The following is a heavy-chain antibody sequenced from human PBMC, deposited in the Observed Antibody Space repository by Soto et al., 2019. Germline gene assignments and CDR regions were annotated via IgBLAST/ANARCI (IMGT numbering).Heavy chain of an antibody. CDR1: GGTFSSYA. Sequence: SVKVSCKASGGTFSSYAISWVRQAPGQGLEWMGGIIPIFGTANYAQKFQGRVTITTDESTSTAYMELSSLRSEDTAVYYCARDSGTTAPGKPPDWFDPWGQGTLVTVS. D-gene: IGHD1-7*01. CDR2: IIPIFGTA. V-gene: IGHV1-69*05. J-gene: IGHJ5*02. CDR3: ARDSGTTAPGKPPDWFDP.